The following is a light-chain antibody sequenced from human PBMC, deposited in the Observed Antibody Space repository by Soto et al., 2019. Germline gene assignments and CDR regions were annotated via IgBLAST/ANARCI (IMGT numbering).Light chain of an antibody. CDR2: DVS. V-gene: IGLV2-14*01. Sequence: QSALTQPASVSGSPGQSITISCTGTSSDVGGYNYVSWYQQHPGKAPKLMIYDVSNRPSGVSNRFSGSKSGNTASLTISGLQAEAEADYYCSSYTSSSIVFGTGTKLTVL. CDR3: SSYTSSSIV. CDR1: SSDVGGYNY. J-gene: IGLJ1*01.